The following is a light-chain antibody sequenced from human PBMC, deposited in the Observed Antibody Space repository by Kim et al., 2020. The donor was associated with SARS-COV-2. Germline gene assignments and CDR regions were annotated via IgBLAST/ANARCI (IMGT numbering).Light chain of an antibody. CDR3: QQYGSSPAT. CDR1: QIVSSSF. Sequence: EIALTQSPGTLSLSPGERATLSCRASQIVSSSFLAWYQQKPGQAPRLLIYGASSRATGIPDRFSGSGSGTDFTLTISRLEPEDFAVYYCQQYGSSPATFGQGTKVDIK. V-gene: IGKV3-20*01. CDR2: GAS. J-gene: IGKJ1*01.